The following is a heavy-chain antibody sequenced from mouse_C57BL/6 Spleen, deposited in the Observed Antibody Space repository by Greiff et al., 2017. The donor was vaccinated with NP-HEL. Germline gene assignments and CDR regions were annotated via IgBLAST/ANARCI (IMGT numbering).Heavy chain of an antibody. CDR3: ASSNYPYAMDY. V-gene: IGHV2-2*01. CDR1: GFSLTSYG. D-gene: IGHD2-5*01. J-gene: IGHJ4*01. CDR2: IWSGGST. Sequence: QVQLKQSGPGLVQPSQSLSITCTVSGFSLTSYGVHWVRQSPGKGLEWLGVIWSGGSTDSNAAFISRLSISKDNSKSQVFFKMNSLQADDTAIYYCASSNYPYAMDYWGQGTAVTVAS.